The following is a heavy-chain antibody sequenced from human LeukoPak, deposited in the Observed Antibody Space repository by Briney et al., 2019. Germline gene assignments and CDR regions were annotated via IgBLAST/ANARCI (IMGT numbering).Heavy chain of an antibody. Sequence: GASVKVSCKASGYTFTSYGISWVRQAPGQGLEWMGGIIPIFGTANYAQKFQGRVTITADESTSTAYMELSSLRSEDTAVYYCARRRRYCSGGSCGNKFDPWGQGTLVTVSS. J-gene: IGHJ5*02. D-gene: IGHD2-15*01. CDR3: ARRRRYCSGGSCGNKFDP. V-gene: IGHV1-69*13. CDR2: IIPIFGTA. CDR1: GYTFTSYG.